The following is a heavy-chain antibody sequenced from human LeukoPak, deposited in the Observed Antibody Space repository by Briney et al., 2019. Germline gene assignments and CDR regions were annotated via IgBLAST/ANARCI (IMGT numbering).Heavy chain of an antibody. J-gene: IGHJ4*02. D-gene: IGHD4-17*01. CDR3: ARKGEHYGDYDY. CDR2: ILPNTGGT. V-gene: IGHV1-2*02. Sequence: ASVKVSCKASGYTFTGYFLHWVRQAPGQGLEWMGWILPNTGGTHYAQKFKGRVTVTRDTSISTAYMDVSRLTSDDTAVYYCARKGEHYGDYDYWGRGTLVTVSS. CDR1: GYTFTGYF.